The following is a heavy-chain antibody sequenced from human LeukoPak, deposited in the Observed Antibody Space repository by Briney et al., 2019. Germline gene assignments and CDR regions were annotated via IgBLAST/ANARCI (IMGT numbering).Heavy chain of an antibody. CDR2: IYYSGST. J-gene: IGHJ4*02. CDR1: GGSISSYY. D-gene: IGHD6-13*01. V-gene: IGHV4-59*08. CDR3: ARVNNVAAGTWSFDH. Sequence: SETLSLTCTVSGGSISSYYWSWIRQPPGKGLEWIGYIYYSGSTNYNPSLKSRVTISVDTSKNQFSLKLSSVTAADTAVYYCARVNNVAAGTWSFDHWGQGTLVTVSS.